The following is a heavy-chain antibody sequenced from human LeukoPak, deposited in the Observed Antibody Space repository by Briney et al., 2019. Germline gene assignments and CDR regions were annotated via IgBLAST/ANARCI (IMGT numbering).Heavy chain of an antibody. Sequence: SETLSLTCTVSGGSISSYYWSWIRQPPGRGLEWIGYIYYSGSTNYNPSLKSRVTISVDTSKNQFSLKLSSVTAADTAVYYCARARWDVDTAMVIKYYFDYWGQGILVTVSS. D-gene: IGHD5-18*01. CDR1: GGSISSYY. J-gene: IGHJ4*02. CDR3: ARARWDVDTAMVIKYYFDY. V-gene: IGHV4-59*01. CDR2: IYYSGST.